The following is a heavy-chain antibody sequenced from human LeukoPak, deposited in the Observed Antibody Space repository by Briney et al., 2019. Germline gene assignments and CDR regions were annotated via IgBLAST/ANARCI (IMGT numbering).Heavy chain of an antibody. Sequence: SQTLSLTCTVSGGSISSGSYYWSWLRQPAGKGLEWIGRIYTSGSTNHNPSLKSRVTISVDTSKNQFSLKLSSVTAADTAVYYCARDAPTYSGCYGRVYWGQGTLVTVSS. CDR3: ARDAPTYSGCYGRVY. CDR1: GGSISSGSYY. CDR2: IYTSGST. V-gene: IGHV4-61*02. D-gene: IGHD1-26*01. J-gene: IGHJ4*02.